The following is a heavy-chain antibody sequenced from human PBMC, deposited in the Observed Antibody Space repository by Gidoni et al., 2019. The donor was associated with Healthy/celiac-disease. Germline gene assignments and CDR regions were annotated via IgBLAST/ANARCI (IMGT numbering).Heavy chain of an antibody. CDR2: IWYDGSNK. D-gene: IGHD3-10*01. Sequence: QVQLVESGGGVVQPGRSLRLSCAASGFTFSSYGMHWVRQAPGKGLEWVAVIWYDGSNKYYADSVKGRFTISRDNSKNTLYLQMNSLRAEDTAVYYCARDGWLGYGMDVWGQGTTVTVSS. CDR1: GFTFSSYG. J-gene: IGHJ6*02. CDR3: ARDGWLGYGMDV. V-gene: IGHV3-33*01.